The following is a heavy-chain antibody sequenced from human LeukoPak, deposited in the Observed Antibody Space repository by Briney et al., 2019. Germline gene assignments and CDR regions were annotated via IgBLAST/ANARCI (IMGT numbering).Heavy chain of an antibody. V-gene: IGHV3-23*01. CDR2: VTNTGGST. CDR1: GFSFSLYA. Sequence: GGSLRLSCAASGFSFSLYAMGWVRQAPGKRLEWVSAVTNTGGSTYHADSVRGRFTISRDNSQHTLFLQMDSLRAEDTAVYYCVKGSSDSRPYYFDYWGQGTLVTVSS. CDR3: VKGSSDSRPYYFDY. D-gene: IGHD5-18*01. J-gene: IGHJ4*02.